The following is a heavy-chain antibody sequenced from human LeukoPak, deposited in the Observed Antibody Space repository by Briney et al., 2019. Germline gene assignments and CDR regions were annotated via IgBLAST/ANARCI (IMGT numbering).Heavy chain of an antibody. V-gene: IGHV4-34*01. CDR2: INHSGST. Sequence: SETLSLTCAVYGGSFSGYYWSWIRQPPGKGLEWIGEINHSGSTNYNPSLKSRVTISVDTSTNQFSLKLSSVTAADTAVYYCARRRTYYYDSCGLSWFDPWGQGTLVTVSS. CDR1: GGSFSGYY. J-gene: IGHJ5*02. CDR3: ARRRTYYYDSCGLSWFDP. D-gene: IGHD3-22*01.